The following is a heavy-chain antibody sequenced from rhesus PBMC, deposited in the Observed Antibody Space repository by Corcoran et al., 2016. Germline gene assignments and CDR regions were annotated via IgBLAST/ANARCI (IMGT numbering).Heavy chain of an antibody. CDR2: IYGSSGST. D-gene: IGHD6-31*01. J-gene: IGHJ3*01. V-gene: IGHV4-76*01. Sequence: QLQLQESGPGLVKPSETLSLTCAVPGGSISSGYDWSWLRQPPGKGPGWIGYIYGSSGSTNYNPSLKNRVTISKDASKNQFSLKLSSVTAADTAVYYCARPHSSGWANAFDFWGQGLRVTVSS. CDR1: GGSISSGYD. CDR3: ARPHSSGWANAFDF.